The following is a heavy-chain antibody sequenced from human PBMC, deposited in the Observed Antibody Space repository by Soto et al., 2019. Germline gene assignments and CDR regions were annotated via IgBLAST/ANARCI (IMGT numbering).Heavy chain of an antibody. CDR1: GFTFSSYG. J-gene: IGHJ6*02. CDR2: RWYDGSNK. Sequence: GGSLRLSCAASGFTFSSYGMHWVRQAPGKGLERVAVRWYDGSNKYYADSLKGRFTISRDNSKNTLYLQMNSLRAEDTAVYYCARDGRGIQLWLNYYYYYGMDVWGQGTTVTVSS. V-gene: IGHV3-33*01. CDR3: ARDGRGIQLWLNYYYYYGMDV. D-gene: IGHD5-18*01.